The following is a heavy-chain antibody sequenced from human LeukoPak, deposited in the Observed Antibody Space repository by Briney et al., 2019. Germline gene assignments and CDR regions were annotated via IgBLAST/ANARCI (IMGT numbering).Heavy chain of an antibody. D-gene: IGHD3-10*01. J-gene: IGHJ4*02. CDR2: ISGSGDRT. CDR1: GFTFSSYW. CDR3: AKAAHGSESYYDPFDY. V-gene: IGHV3-23*01. Sequence: GGSLRLSCAASGFTFSSYWMSWVRQAPGKGLEWVSVISGSGDRTYYADSVKGRFTISRDNSKNTLYLQMNSLRAEDTAVYYCAKAAHGSESYYDPFDYWGQGTLVTVSS.